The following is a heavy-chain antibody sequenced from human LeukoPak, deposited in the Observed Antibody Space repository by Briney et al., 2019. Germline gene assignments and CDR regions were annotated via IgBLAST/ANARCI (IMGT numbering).Heavy chain of an antibody. CDR3: ADSNYWYPVDY. V-gene: IGHV3-23*01. J-gene: IGHJ4*02. Sequence: GGSLRLSCAASGFSFSSYAMRWVRQAPGKGLEWVSSISGSADSTYYADSVKGPFTISRDNSKNTLYLQMNSLRAEDTAVYYCADSNYWYPVDYWGQGTLVTVSS. D-gene: IGHD4-11*01. CDR2: ISGSADST. CDR1: GFSFSSYA.